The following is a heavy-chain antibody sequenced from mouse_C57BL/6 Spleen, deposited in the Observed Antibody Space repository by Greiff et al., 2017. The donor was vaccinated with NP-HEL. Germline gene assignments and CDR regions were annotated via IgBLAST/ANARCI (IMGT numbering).Heavy chain of an antibody. J-gene: IGHJ4*01. D-gene: IGHD1-3*01. CDR2: INPYNGGT. Sequence: EVQLQQSGPVLVKPGASVKMSCKASGYTFTDYYMNWVKQSHGKSLEWIGVINPYNGGTSYNQKFKGKATLTVDKSSSTAYMELNSLTSEDSAVYYCARELDYAMDYWGQGTSVTVSS. V-gene: IGHV1-19*01. CDR1: GYTFTDYY. CDR3: ARELDYAMDY.